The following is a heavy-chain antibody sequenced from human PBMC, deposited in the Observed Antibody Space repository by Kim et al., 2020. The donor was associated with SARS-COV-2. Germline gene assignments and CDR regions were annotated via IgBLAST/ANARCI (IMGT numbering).Heavy chain of an antibody. CDR1: GGSISSGGYY. V-gene: IGHV4-31*03. Sequence: SETLSLTCTVSGGSISSGGYYWSWIRQHPGKGLEWIGYIYYSGSTYYNPSLKSRVTISVDTSKNQFSLKLSSVTAADTAVYYCARGGKYCSSTSCYHKVYYYYYYMDVWGKGATVTVS. J-gene: IGHJ6*03. CDR2: IYYSGST. CDR3: ARGGKYCSSTSCYHKVYYYYYYMDV. D-gene: IGHD2-2*01.